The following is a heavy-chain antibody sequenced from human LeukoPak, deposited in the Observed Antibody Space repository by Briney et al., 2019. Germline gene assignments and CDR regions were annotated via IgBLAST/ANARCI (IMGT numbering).Heavy chain of an antibody. V-gene: IGHV4-61*02. CDR2: IYTSECT. Sequence: SETLSLTCTVSGGSISRGSYYWSWLRQPAGKGLEWIGRIYTSECTNYNPSLKSRVTISVDTSKNQFSLKLSSVTAADTAVYYCARDFGYSRLSGPAYYYMGAWGKGTTVTVSS. D-gene: IGHD6-13*01. J-gene: IGHJ6*03. CDR1: GGSISRGSYY. CDR3: ARDFGYSRLSGPAYYYMGA.